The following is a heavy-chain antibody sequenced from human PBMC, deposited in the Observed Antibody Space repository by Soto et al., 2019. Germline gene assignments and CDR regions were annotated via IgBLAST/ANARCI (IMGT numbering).Heavy chain of an antibody. CDR1: VHSIPLNTSP. J-gene: IGHJ5*01. D-gene: IGHD2-8*01. Sequence: SHTLSLTCPISVHSIPLNTSPLDCMRQYPSRLLEWLGRTYYRSNCYTDYAVSVKGRITISPDTSNNQLSLQLNSVTPDDTAVYYCARLIGNSWLDSWGQGTLVTVSS. CDR2: TYYRSNCYT. CDR3: ARLIGNSWLDS. V-gene: IGHV6-1*01.